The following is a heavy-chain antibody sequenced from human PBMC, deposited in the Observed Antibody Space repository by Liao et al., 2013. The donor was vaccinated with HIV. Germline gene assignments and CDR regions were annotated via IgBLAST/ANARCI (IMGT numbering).Heavy chain of an antibody. CDR1: GGSFSGYY. CDR3: ARGRSARAYYYYYMDV. CDR2: INHSGST. Sequence: QVQLQESGPGLVKPSETLSLTCAVYGGSFSGYYWSWIRQPPGKGLEWIGEINHSGSTNYNPSLKSRVTISVDTSKNQFSLKLSSVTAADTAVYYCARGRSARAYYYYYMDVWGKGTTVTVSS. J-gene: IGHJ6*03. V-gene: IGHV4-34*01.